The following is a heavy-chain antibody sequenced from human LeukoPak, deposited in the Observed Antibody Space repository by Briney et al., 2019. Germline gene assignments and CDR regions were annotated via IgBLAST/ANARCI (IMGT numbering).Heavy chain of an antibody. CDR1: GYTFTGYY. CDR3: ARLIHDYSNCAHRAFDI. J-gene: IGHJ3*02. CDR2: INPNSGGT. V-gene: IGHV1-2*02. D-gene: IGHD4-11*01. Sequence: ASVKVSCKASGYTFTGYYMHWVRQAPAQGLEWMGWINPNSGGTNYAQKFQGRVTMTRDTSISTAYMELSRLRSDDTAVYYCARLIHDYSNCAHRAFDIGGQGTMVTVSS.